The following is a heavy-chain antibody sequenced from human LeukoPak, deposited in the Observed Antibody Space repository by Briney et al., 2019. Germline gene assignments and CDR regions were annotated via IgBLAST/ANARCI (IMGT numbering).Heavy chain of an antibody. D-gene: IGHD6-13*01. CDR1: GYTFTGYY. V-gene: IGHV1-2*02. CDR3: ARDFLYSSSWYGGY. Sequence: ASVKVSCKASGYTFTGYYMHWVRQAPGQGLEWMGWINPNSGGTNYAQKFQGRVTMTRDTSISTAYMELSRLRSDDTAVYYCARDFLYSSSWYGGYWGQGTLVTVSS. J-gene: IGHJ4*02. CDR2: INPNSGGT.